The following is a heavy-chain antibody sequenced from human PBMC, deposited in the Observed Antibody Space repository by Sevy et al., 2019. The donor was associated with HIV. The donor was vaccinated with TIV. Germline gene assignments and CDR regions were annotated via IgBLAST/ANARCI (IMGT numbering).Heavy chain of an antibody. CDR2: ISGSGGST. Sequence: GGSLRLSCAASGFTFSSYAMSWVRQAPGKGLEWVSAISGSGGSTYYADSVKGRFTISRDNSKNTLYLRMNSLRAEDTAVYYCVKSAPYSSGWYVYDYWGQGTLVTVSS. CDR3: VKSAPYSSGWYVYDY. CDR1: GFTFSSYA. D-gene: IGHD6-19*01. J-gene: IGHJ4*02. V-gene: IGHV3-23*01.